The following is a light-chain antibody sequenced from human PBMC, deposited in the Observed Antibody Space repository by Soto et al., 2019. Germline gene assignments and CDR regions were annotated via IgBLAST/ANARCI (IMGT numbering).Light chain of an antibody. CDR3: SSYTSSTTRDVV. V-gene: IGLV2-14*01. Sequence: QSALTQPASVSGSPGQSITISCTGTSSDVGGHNYVSWYQQHPGTAPKLMIYGVTNRPSGVSNRFSGSKSGNTASLTISGLQAEDEADYYCSSYTSSTTRDVVFGGGTKLTVL. J-gene: IGLJ2*01. CDR2: GVT. CDR1: SSDVGGHNY.